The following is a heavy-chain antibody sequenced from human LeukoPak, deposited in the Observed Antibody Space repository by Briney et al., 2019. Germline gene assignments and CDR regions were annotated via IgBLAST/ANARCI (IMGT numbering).Heavy chain of an antibody. J-gene: IGHJ4*02. CDR3: ASTPPYYYDSSGYYYFDY. V-gene: IGHV3-21*01. D-gene: IGHD3-22*01. Sequence: GGSLRLSCAASGFTFSSYSMNWVRQAPGKGLEWVSSISSSSYIYYADSVKGRFTISRDNAKNSLYNSLRAEDTAVYYCASTPPYYYDSSGYYYFDYWGQGTLVTVSS. CDR1: GFTFSSYS. CDR2: ISSSSYI.